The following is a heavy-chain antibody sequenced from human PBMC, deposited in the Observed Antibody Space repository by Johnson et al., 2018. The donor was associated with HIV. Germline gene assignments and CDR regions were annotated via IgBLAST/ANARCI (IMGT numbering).Heavy chain of an antibody. CDR3: ARGSLTDDGFAA. J-gene: IGHJ3*01. CDR1: GFTFSDAW. D-gene: IGHD2-8*01. Sequence: VQLVESGGGLVKPGGSLRLSCAASGFTFSDAWMSWVRQAPGKGLEWVGRIKSNTDGGTTDYAAPVKGRFTISRDDSKNTLYLQMNSLKTEDTGVYYCARGSLTDDGFAAWGQGTLVIVSS. CDR2: IKSNTDGGTT. V-gene: IGHV3-15*01.